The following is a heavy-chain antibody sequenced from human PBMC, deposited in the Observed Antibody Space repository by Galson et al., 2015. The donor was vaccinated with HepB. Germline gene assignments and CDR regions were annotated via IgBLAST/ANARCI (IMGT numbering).Heavy chain of an antibody. Sequence: SLRLSCAASGFTFSSYAMSWVRQAPGKGLEWVSAISGSGGSTYYADSVKGRFTISRDNSKNTLYLQMNSLRAEDTAVYYCAKDLIETHQYEGEYYYDSSGYTAGSTFDYWGQGTLVTVSS. CDR1: GFTFSSYA. V-gene: IGHV3-23*01. CDR2: ISGSGGST. J-gene: IGHJ4*02. CDR3: AKDLIETHQYEGEYYYDSSGYTAGSTFDY. D-gene: IGHD3-22*01.